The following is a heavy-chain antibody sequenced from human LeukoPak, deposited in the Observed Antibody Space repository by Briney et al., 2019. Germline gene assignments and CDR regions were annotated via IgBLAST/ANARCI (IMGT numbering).Heavy chain of an antibody. Sequence: GGSLRLSCTASGFTFSNYGMHWVRQAPGKGLEWVSFIYSDNTHYSDSVKGRFTISRDNSKNTLYLQMNSLRAEDTAMYYCARESGYAVGDHWGQGTLVTVSS. CDR3: ARESGYAVGDH. D-gene: IGHD5-12*01. V-gene: IGHV3-NL1*01. CDR1: GFTFSNYG. CDR2: IYSDNT. J-gene: IGHJ4*02.